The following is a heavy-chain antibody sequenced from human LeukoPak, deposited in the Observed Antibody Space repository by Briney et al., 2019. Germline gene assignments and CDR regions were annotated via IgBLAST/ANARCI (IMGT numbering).Heavy chain of an antibody. CDR2: TYYRSKWYN. CDR3: ARDSVNNIAAGLSAPLDY. J-gene: IGHJ4*02. Sequence: SQTLSLTCAISGDSVSSNSAAWNWIRQSPSRGLEWLGRTYYRSKWYNDYAVSVKSRITINPDTSKNQFSLQLNSVTPEDTAVYYCARDSVNNIAAGLSAPLDYWGQGTLVTVSS. V-gene: IGHV6-1*01. CDR1: GDSVSSNSAA. D-gene: IGHD6-13*01.